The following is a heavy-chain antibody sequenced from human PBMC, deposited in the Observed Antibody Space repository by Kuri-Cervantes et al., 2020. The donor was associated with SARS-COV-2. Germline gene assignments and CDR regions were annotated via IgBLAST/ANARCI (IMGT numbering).Heavy chain of an antibody. CDR3: ARREQLVSRNYYYYYGMDV. Sequence: ESLKISCTVSGGSISSSSYYWGWIRQPPGKGLEWIGSIYYSGSTYYNPSLKSRVTISVDMSKNQFSLKLSSVTAADTAVYYCARREQLVSRNYYYYYGMDVWGQGTTVTVSS. V-gene: IGHV4-39*01. J-gene: IGHJ6*02. D-gene: IGHD6-6*01. CDR1: GGSISSSSYY. CDR2: IYYSGST.